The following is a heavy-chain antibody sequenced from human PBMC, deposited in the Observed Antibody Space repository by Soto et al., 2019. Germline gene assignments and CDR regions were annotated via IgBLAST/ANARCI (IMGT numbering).Heavy chain of an antibody. CDR2: ISGSGGST. Sequence: GGSLRLSCAASGFTFSSYAMSWVRQAPGKGLGWVSAISGSGGSTYYADSVKGRFTISRDNSKNTLYLQMNSLRAEDTAVYYCEGLGGFLKDWGQGTTVTVSS. J-gene: IGHJ6*02. D-gene: IGHD3-3*01. V-gene: IGHV3-23*01. CDR1: GFTFSSYA. CDR3: EGLGGFLKD.